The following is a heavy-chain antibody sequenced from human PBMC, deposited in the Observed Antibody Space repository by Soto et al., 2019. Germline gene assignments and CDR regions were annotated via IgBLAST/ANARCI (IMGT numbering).Heavy chain of an antibody. Sequence: QVQLVQSGAEVEKPGSSVRVSCKASGGTFTDFAFSWVRQAPGQGFEWLGGIIPSFGTTNYAQQYQGDVTITAEVSSCTVYVELTSLTSEDTAVYYCAREEVAACRAQRCYAYNSGRGNFYFYGMDVWGQGTSVTVS. CDR3: AREEVAACRAQRCYAYNSGRGNFYFYGMDV. J-gene: IGHJ6*02. CDR1: GGTFTDFA. CDR2: IIPSFGTT. D-gene: IGHD3-10*01. V-gene: IGHV1-69*01.